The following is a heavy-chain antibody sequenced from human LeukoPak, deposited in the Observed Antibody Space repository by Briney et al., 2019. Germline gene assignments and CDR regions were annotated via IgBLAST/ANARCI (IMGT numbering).Heavy chain of an antibody. CDR1: GFIFRNHW. Sequence: PGGSLRLSCAASGFIFRNHWMHWVRQAPGKGLEWVSGISWNSGSIGYADSVKGRFTISRDNAKNSLYLQMNSLRAEDTALYYCAKDLGAVAGVFDYWGQGTLVTVSS. J-gene: IGHJ4*02. CDR2: ISWNSGSI. CDR3: AKDLGAVAGVFDY. V-gene: IGHV3-9*01. D-gene: IGHD6-19*01.